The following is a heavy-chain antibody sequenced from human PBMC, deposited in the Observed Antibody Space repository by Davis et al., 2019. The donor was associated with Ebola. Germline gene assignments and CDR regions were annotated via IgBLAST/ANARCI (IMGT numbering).Heavy chain of an antibody. Sequence: MPSETLSPTCAVSGGSISSGGYSWSWIRQPPGKGLEWIGYIYHSGSTYYNPSLKSRVTISVDRSKNQFSLKLSSVTAADTAVYYCARAYGGNTSRFDYWGQGTLVTVSS. J-gene: IGHJ4*02. CDR3: ARAYGGNTSRFDY. CDR1: GGSISSGGYS. V-gene: IGHV4-30-2*01. D-gene: IGHD4-23*01. CDR2: IYHSGST.